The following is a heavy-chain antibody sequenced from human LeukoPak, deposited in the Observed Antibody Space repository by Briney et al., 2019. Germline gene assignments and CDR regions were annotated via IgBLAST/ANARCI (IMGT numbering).Heavy chain of an antibody. D-gene: IGHD3-22*01. V-gene: IGHV3-48*01. CDR2: ISGSSGII. J-gene: IGHJ4*02. Sequence: GGSLRLSCAASGFTFNTYTMNWVRQAPGKGLEWVSYISGSSGIIDYADSVRGRFTISRDNSKNTLYLQMNSLRAEDTAVYYCAREGDSSGYCLDYWGQGTLVTVSS. CDR3: AREGDSSGYCLDY. CDR1: GFTFNTYT.